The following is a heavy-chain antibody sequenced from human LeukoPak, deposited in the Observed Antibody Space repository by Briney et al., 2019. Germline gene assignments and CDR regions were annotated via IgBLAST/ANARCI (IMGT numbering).Heavy chain of an antibody. CDR2: ISSSSSYT. V-gene: IGHV3-21*01. CDR3: ARDSAAGTIDY. CDR1: GFTFSSYS. D-gene: IGHD6-13*01. J-gene: IGHJ4*02. Sequence: GGSLRLSCAASGFTFSSYSMNWVRQAPGKGLEWVSSISSSSSYTYYADSVKGRFTISRDNAKNSLYLQMNSLRAEDTAVYYCARDSAAGTIDYWGQGTLVTVSS.